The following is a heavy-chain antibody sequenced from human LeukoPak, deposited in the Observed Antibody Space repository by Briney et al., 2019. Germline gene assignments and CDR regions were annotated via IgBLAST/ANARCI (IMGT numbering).Heavy chain of an antibody. CDR2: INPSGGST. J-gene: IGHJ4*02. Sequence: ASVKVSCKASGYTFTSYYMHWVRQAPGQGLEWMGIINPSGGSTSYAQKFRGRLTMTRDMSTSTVYMELSSLRSEDTAVYYCATGSRPVYNLLTGKRYFDYWGQGTLLTVSS. V-gene: IGHV1-46*01. CDR1: GYTFTSYY. CDR3: ATGSRPVYNLLTGKRYFDY. D-gene: IGHD3-9*01.